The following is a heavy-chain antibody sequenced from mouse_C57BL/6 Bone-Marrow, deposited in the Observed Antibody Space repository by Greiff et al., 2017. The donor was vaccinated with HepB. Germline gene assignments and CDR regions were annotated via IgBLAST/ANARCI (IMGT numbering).Heavy chain of an antibody. CDR3: TKVLAAFDV. Sequence: EVQRVESGEGLVKPGGSQKLSCAASGFTFSSYAMSWVRQTPEKRLEWVAYISSGGDYIYYADTVKGRFTISRDNARNTLYLQMSSLKSEDTAMYYCTKVLAAFDVWGTGTTVTVSS. CDR2: ISSGGDYI. D-gene: IGHD1-3*01. V-gene: IGHV5-9-1*02. CDR1: GFTFSSYA. J-gene: IGHJ1*03.